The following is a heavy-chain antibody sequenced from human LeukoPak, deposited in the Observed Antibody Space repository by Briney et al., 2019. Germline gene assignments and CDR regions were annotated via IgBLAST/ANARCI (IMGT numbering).Heavy chain of an antibody. Sequence: PGGSLRLSCAASGFTFSSYAMHWVRQAPGKGLEYVSAISSNGGSTYYANSVKGRFTISRDNSKNTLYLQMGSRRAEDMAVYYCARGALLEWLVSSIHAFDIWGQGTMVTVSS. V-gene: IGHV3-64*01. CDR3: ARGALLEWLVSSIHAFDI. D-gene: IGHD3-3*01. CDR2: ISSNGGST. CDR1: GFTFSSYA. J-gene: IGHJ3*02.